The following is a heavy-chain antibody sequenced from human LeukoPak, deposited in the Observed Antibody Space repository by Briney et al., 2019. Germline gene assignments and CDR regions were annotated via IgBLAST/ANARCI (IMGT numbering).Heavy chain of an antibody. J-gene: IGHJ3*02. CDR3: ARRVLDAFDI. D-gene: IGHD2-8*02. Sequence: PSETLSLTCTVSGGSISSGGYYWSWIRQPPGKGLEWIGYIYHSGSTYYNPSLKSRVTISVDRSKNQFSLKLSSVTAADTAVYYCARRVLDAFDIWGQGTMVTVSS. CDR1: GGSISSGGYY. CDR2: IYHSGST. V-gene: IGHV4-30-2*01.